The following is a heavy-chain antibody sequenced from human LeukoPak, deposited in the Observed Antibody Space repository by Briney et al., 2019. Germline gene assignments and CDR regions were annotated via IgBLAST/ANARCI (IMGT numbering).Heavy chain of an antibody. J-gene: IGHJ4*02. CDR2: IRYDGSNK. CDR3: AKDLPNYDFWSGTFDY. Sequence: PGGSLRLSCAASGFTFSSYGMHWARQAPGKGLEWVAFIRYDGSNKYYADSVKGRFAISRDNSKNTLYLQMNSLRAEDTAVYYCAKDLPNYDFWSGTFDYWGQGTLVTVSS. V-gene: IGHV3-30*02. D-gene: IGHD3-3*01. CDR1: GFTFSSYG.